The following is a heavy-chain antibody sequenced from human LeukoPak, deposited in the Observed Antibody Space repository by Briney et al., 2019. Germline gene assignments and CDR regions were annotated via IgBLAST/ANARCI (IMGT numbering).Heavy chain of an antibody. Sequence: GSSVKVSCKTSGGTFSTFAIRWVRQAPGQGLEWMGGIIPIFGTADYAQKFQGRVKITADESTSTAYMELSSLRSEDTAVYYCARGGCSTRSCLCPGGDYFDYWGQGTLVTVSS. CDR2: IIPIFGTA. CDR1: GGTFSTFA. CDR3: ARGGCSTRSCLCPGGDYFDY. D-gene: IGHD2-2*01. V-gene: IGHV1-69*01. J-gene: IGHJ4*02.